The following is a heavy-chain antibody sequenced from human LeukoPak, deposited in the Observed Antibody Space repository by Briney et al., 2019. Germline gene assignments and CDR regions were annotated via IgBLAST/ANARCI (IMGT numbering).Heavy chain of an antibody. Sequence: GGSLRLSCAASGFTFSSYWMSWVRQAPGKGLEWVANIKQDGSEKYYVDSVKGRFTISRDNAKNSLYLQMNSLRAEDTAVYYCARDSGETYYDILTGYQYWGQGTLATVSS. CDR2: IKQDGSEK. CDR1: GFTFSSYW. D-gene: IGHD3-9*01. CDR3: ARDSGETYYDILTGYQY. J-gene: IGHJ4*02. V-gene: IGHV3-7*01.